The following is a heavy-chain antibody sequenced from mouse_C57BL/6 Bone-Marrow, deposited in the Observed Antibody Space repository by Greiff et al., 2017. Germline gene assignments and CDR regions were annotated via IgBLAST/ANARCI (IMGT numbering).Heavy chain of an antibody. J-gene: IGHJ3*01. Sequence: DVKLVESGGGLVKPGGSLKLSCAASGFTFSSYAMSWVRQTPEKRLEWVATISDGGSYTYYPDNVKGRFTISRDNAKNNLYLQMRHLKSEDTAMYYCARDPSYWGQGTLVTVSA. V-gene: IGHV5-4*01. CDR3: ARDPSY. CDR2: ISDGGSYT. CDR1: GFTFSSYA.